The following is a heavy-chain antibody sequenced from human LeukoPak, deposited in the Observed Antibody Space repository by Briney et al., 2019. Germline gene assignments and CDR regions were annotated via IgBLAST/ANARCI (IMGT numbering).Heavy chain of an antibody. V-gene: IGHV4-34*01. CDR1: GGSISSYY. CDR3: ARVGYCSSTSCYKGVDY. Sequence: KPSETLSLTCTVSGGSISSYYWSWVRQPPGKGLEWIGEIYHSGSTNYNPSLKSRVTISVDTSKNQFSLKLSSVTAADTAVYYCARVGYCSSTSCYKGVDYWGQGTLVTVSS. CDR2: IYHSGST. J-gene: IGHJ4*02. D-gene: IGHD2-2*02.